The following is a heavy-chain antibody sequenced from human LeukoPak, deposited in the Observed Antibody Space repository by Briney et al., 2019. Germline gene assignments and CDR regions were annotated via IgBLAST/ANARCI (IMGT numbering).Heavy chain of an antibody. V-gene: IGHV3-74*01. D-gene: IGHD3-9*01. CDR1: GFSFNTYW. CDR2: INTDGSST. CDR3: VRPSYDILTGYSPFDP. J-gene: IGHJ5*02. Sequence: AGSLRLSCAASGFSFNTYWMHWVRQAPVKGLLWVSSINTDGSSTSYADSVKGRFTISRDNAKNTLYLQMNSLRVEDSAVYYCVRPSYDILTGYSPFDPWGQGTLVTVST.